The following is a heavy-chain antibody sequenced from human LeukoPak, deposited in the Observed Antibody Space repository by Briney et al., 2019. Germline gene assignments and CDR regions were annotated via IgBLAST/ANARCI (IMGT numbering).Heavy chain of an antibody. D-gene: IGHD3-3*01. CDR3: ARRQDYDFWSGYYPVDY. CDR2: ISAYNGNT. V-gene: IGHV1-18*01. CDR1: GYTFTSYG. J-gene: IGHJ4*02. Sequence: ASVKVSCKASGYTFTSYGISWVRQAPGQGLEWMGWISAYNGNTNYAQKLQGRATMTTDTSTSTAYMELRSLRSDDTAVYYCARRQDYDFWSGYYPVDYWGQGTLVTVSS.